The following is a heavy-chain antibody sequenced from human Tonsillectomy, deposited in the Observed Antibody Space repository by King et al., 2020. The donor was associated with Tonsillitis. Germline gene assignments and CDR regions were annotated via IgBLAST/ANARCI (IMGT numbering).Heavy chain of an antibody. CDR3: ARATGAGTWGDFDI. Sequence: VQLVESGGGVVHPGRSLRLSCAASGFTFSSYGMHWIRQAPGKGLEWVAVIWYDGSNKYYADSVKGRFTISRDNSKNTLYLQMNSLRAEDTAVYYCARATGAGTWGDFDIWGQGTMVTVSS. J-gene: IGHJ3*02. CDR1: GFTFSSYG. D-gene: IGHD6-13*01. V-gene: IGHV3-33*08. CDR2: IWYDGSNK.